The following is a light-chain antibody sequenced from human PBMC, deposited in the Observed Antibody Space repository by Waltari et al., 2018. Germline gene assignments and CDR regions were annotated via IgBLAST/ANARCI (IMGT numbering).Light chain of an antibody. CDR1: TSDIGGYNY. J-gene: IGLJ2*01. CDR3: TSYTTTSTLVL. V-gene: IGLV2-14*03. CDR2: DAT. Sequence: QSALTQPASVSGSPGQSITISCTGTTSDIGGYNYVSWYKQHPGRAPNLMIYDATDRPAGISIRFSGSKSGNTASLTISGLRAEDEAYYYCTSYTTTSTLVLFGGGTKLTVL.